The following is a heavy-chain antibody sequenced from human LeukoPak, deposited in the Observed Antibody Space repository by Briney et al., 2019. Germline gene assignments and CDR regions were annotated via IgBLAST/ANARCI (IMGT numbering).Heavy chain of an antibody. CDR2: INPNSGGT. CDR3: ARVRVVAGLRYYYYYGMDV. V-gene: IGHV1-2*02. J-gene: IGHJ6*02. Sequence: GASVKVSCKASGYTFTGYYIHWVRQAPGQGLEWMGWINPNSGGTNYAQKFQGRVTMTRDTSISTAYMELSRLRSDDTAVYYCARVRVVAGLRYYYYYGMDVWGQGTTVTVSS. CDR1: GYTFTGYY. D-gene: IGHD2-15*01.